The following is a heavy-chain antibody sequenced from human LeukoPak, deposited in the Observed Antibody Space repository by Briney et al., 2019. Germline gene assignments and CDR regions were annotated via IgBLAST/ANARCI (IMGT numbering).Heavy chain of an antibody. CDR2: INHSGST. V-gene: IGHV4-34*01. D-gene: IGHD1-7*01. Sequence: PSATLSLTCAVYGGSFSGYYWSWIRQPPGKGLEWLGEINHSGSTNYNPPLKSRVTIPVDTSKNQFSLKLSSVTAADTAVYYCARGNWNYGAFDIWGQGTMVTVSS. J-gene: IGHJ3*02. CDR1: GGSFSGYY. CDR3: ARGNWNYGAFDI.